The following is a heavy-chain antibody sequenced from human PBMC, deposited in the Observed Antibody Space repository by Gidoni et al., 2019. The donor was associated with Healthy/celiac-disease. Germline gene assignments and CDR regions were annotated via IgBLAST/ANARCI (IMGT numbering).Heavy chain of an antibody. Sequence: QLQLQESGPGLVKHSETLSLTCTVSGGSISSSSYYWGWIRPPPVKGLAWSGSIYYSGSTYYNPSLKSRVTISVDTSKNQFSLKLSSVTAADTAVYYCARLYILTGYVAVNWFDPWGQGTLVTVSS. CDR1: GGSISSSSYY. V-gene: IGHV4-39*01. D-gene: IGHD3-9*01. CDR3: ARLYILTGYVAVNWFDP. CDR2: IYYSGST. J-gene: IGHJ5*02.